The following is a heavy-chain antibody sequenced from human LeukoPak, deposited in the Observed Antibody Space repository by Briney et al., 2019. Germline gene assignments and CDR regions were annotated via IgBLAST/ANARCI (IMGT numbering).Heavy chain of an antibody. CDR2: ISGSGGST. CDR1: GFTFSSYA. CDR3: AKDYYDSSGYYYEYYFDY. J-gene: IGHJ4*02. Sequence: PGGSLRLSCAASGFTFSSYAVSWVRQAPGKGLEWVSAISGSGGSTYYADSVKGRFTISRDNSKNALYLQMNSLRAEDTAVYYCAKDYYDSSGYYYEYYFDYWGQGTLVTVSS. V-gene: IGHV3-23*01. D-gene: IGHD3-22*01.